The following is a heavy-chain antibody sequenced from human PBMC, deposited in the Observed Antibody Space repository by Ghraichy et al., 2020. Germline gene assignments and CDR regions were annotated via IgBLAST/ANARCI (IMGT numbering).Heavy chain of an antibody. V-gene: IGHV4-34*01. Sequence: SETLSLTCAVYGGSFSGYYWSWIRQPPGKGLEWIGEINHSGSTNYNPSLKSRVTISVDTSKNQFSLKLSSVTAADTAVYYCARGLYSSSWYPYWGQGTLVTVSS. CDR2: INHSGST. CDR3: ARGLYSSSWYPY. D-gene: IGHD6-13*01. J-gene: IGHJ4*02. CDR1: GGSFSGYY.